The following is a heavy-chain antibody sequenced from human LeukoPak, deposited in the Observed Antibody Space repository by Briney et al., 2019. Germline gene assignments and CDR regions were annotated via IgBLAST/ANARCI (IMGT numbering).Heavy chain of an antibody. D-gene: IGHD3-3*01. V-gene: IGHV4-30-2*01. CDR1: GGYISSGGYS. CDR2: IYHSGTT. Sequence: SQTLSLTCVDSGGYISSGGYSWNWIRQPPGKGLEWIGYIYHSGTTYYNPSLKSRVTISVDRSKNQFSLNLTSVTAADTAVYYCARVGVGGWFDYWGQGTLVTVSS. J-gene: IGHJ4*02. CDR3: ARVGVGGWFDY.